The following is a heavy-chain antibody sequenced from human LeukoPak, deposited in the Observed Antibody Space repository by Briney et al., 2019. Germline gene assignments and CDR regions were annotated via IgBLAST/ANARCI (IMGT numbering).Heavy chain of an antibody. Sequence: GGSLRLSCAASGFTFSSYGMHWVRQAPGKGLEWVAVISYDGSNKYYADSVKGRFTISRDNSKNTLYLQMNSLRAEDTAVYYCAKDSYYSGWCLNYYYGMDVWGQGTTVTVSS. CDR2: ISYDGSNK. CDR1: GFTFSSYG. D-gene: IGHD6-19*01. J-gene: IGHJ6*02. V-gene: IGHV3-30*18. CDR3: AKDSYYSGWCLNYYYGMDV.